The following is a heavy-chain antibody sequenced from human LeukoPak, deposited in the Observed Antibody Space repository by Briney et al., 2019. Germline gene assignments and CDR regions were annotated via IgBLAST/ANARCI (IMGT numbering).Heavy chain of an antibody. Sequence: SETLSLTCTVSGGSISSSTYYWVWIRQPPGKGLEWIATIYYSGSTYYNPSLKSRVTMSVDTSNNQFSLTLISVTAADTAMYYCARHSDYVGNSSLDTDAFDVWGRGTMVTVSS. V-gene: IGHV4-39*01. D-gene: IGHD4-23*01. CDR3: ARHSDYVGNSSLDTDAFDV. J-gene: IGHJ3*01. CDR2: IYYSGST. CDR1: GGSISSSTYY.